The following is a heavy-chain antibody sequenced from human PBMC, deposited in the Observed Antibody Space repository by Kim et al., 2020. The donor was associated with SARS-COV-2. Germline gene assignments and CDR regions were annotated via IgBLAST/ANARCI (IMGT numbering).Heavy chain of an antibody. Sequence: ASVKVSCKASGYTFTSYYMHWVRQAPGQGLEWLGIINPSVGSTSYAQNFQVRVTMTRDTSTSTVYLELSSLISEDTALYYCAIVGRFYYYCSGFYYFFQH. CDR3: AIVGRFYYYCSGFYYFFQH. D-gene: IGHD3-22*01. CDR2: INPSVGST. V-gene: IGHV1-46*01. CDR1: GYTFTSYY. J-gene: IGHJ1*01.